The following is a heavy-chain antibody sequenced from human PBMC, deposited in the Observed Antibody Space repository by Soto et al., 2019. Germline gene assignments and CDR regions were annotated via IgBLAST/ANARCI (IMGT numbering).Heavy chain of an antibody. J-gene: IGHJ4*02. CDR2: IIPIFGTA. CDR1: GGTFSSYA. D-gene: IGHD3-22*01. V-gene: IGHV1-69*01. CDR3: ASSYVSSGYYYPTYYFDY. Sequence: QVQLVQSGAEVKKPGSSVKVSCKASGGTFSSYAISWVRQAPGQGLEWMGGIIPIFGTANYAQKFQGRVTITADESTSTAYMELSSLRSEDTAVYYCASSYVSSGYYYPTYYFDYWGQGTLVTVSS.